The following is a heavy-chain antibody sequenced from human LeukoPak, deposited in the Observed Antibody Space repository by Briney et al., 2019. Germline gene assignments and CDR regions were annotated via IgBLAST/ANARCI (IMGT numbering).Heavy chain of an antibody. CDR1: GFTFSSYA. V-gene: IGHV3-23*01. CDR2: ISGSGGST. Sequence: TGGSLRLSCAASGFTFSSYAMSWVRQAPGKGLEWVSAISGSGGSTYYADSVKGRFTISRDNSKNTLYLQVNSLRPEDTAVYYCTRDLSGHYSIDYWGKGTLVTVSS. CDR3: TRDLSGHYSIDY. J-gene: IGHJ4*02. D-gene: IGHD3-22*01.